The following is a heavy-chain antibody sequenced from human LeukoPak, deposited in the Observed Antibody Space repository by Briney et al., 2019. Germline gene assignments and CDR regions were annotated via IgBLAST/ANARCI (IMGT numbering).Heavy chain of an antibody. V-gene: IGHV1-24*01. CDR3: ATDNHYDSFRVMGAFDT. Sequence: ASVKVSCKVSGYTLTELSMHWVRQAPGKGLEWMGGFDPEDGETIYAQKFQGRVTMTEDTSTDTAYMELSSLRSEDTAVYYCATDNHYDSFRVMGAFDTWGQGTMVTVSS. J-gene: IGHJ3*02. CDR1: GYTLTELS. D-gene: IGHD3-22*01. CDR2: FDPEDGET.